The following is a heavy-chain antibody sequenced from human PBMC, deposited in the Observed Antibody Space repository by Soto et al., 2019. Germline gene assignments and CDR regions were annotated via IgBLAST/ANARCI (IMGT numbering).Heavy chain of an antibody. Sequence: PGGSLRLSCAASGFTFSSYAMSWVRQAPGKGLEWVSAISGSGGSTYYADSVKGRFTISRDNSKNTLYLQMNSLRAEDTAVYYCAKGEGYRSSWYALGYYYYYYGMDVWGQGTTVTVSS. V-gene: IGHV3-23*01. CDR3: AKGEGYRSSWYALGYYYYYYGMDV. CDR2: ISGSGGST. D-gene: IGHD6-13*01. J-gene: IGHJ6*02. CDR1: GFTFSSYA.